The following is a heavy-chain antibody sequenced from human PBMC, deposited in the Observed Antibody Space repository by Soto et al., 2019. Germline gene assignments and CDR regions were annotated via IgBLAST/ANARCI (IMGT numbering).Heavy chain of an antibody. CDR3: ARDPLYGYSSSWYFDY. Sequence: TLSLTCTVSGGSISSGGYYWSWIRQHPGKGLEWIGYIYYSGSTYYNPSLKSRVTISVDTSKNQFSLKLSSVTAADTAVYYCARDPLYGYSSSWYFDYWGQGTLVTVSS. CDR1: GGSISSGGYY. V-gene: IGHV4-31*03. CDR2: IYYSGST. J-gene: IGHJ4*02. D-gene: IGHD6-13*01.